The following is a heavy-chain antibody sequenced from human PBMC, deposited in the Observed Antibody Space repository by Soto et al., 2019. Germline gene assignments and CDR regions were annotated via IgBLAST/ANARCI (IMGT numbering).Heavy chain of an antibody. CDR1: GFIFSDYY. CDR2: ISHDGSNK. Sequence: GGSLRLSCAASGFIFSDYYMHWVRQAPGKGLEWVAVISHDGSNKYYADSVKGRFTISRDDAKRSVFLQMKSLRVEDTAVYYCVKGWRGYTNDDLFDICGLGTMVTVSS. D-gene: IGHD3-3*01. CDR3: VKGWRGYTNDDLFDI. V-gene: IGHV3-30-3*02. J-gene: IGHJ3*02.